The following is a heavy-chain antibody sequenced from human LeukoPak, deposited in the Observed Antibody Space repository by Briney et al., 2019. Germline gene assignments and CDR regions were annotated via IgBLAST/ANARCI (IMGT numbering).Heavy chain of an antibody. CDR1: GFTFSTCA. J-gene: IGHJ4*02. CDR3: SCSRIDY. D-gene: IGHD2-2*01. V-gene: IGHV3-23*01. Sequence: GGSLRLSCAASGFTFSTCAMGWVRQAPGKGLGWVSAISGSGGSTFYADSVKGRFTISRDNSKNTVYLQMSGLRVEDTAFSPTSCSRIDYWGQGTLVTVSS. CDR2: ISGSGGST.